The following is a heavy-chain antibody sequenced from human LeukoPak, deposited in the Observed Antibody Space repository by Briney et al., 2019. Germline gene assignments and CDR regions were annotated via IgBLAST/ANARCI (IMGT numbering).Heavy chain of an antibody. CDR3: ARGPTSWYFDY. V-gene: IGHV3-30*02. CDR2: IRYHGSDK. Sequence: PGGSLRLSCAASGFTFSGSGMHWVRQAPGKGLEWVAFIRYHGSDKFYADSVKGRFTISRDNSKNTLYLQMNSLRPEDTSVYYCARGPTSWYFDYWGQGTLVTVSS. D-gene: IGHD2-2*01. CDR1: GFTFSGSG. J-gene: IGHJ4*02.